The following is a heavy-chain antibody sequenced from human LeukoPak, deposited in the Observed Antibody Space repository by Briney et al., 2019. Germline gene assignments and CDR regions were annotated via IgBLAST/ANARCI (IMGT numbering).Heavy chain of an antibody. CDR3: AKDLGGGKGGPLYYFDY. J-gene: IGHJ4*02. V-gene: IGHV3-23*01. Sequence: GGSLRLSCAASGFTFSSYAKSWVRQAPGKGLEWVSAISGSGGSTYYADSVKGRFTISRDNSKNTLYLQMNSLRAEDTAVYYCAKDLGGGKGGPLYYFDYWGQGTLVTVSS. CDR2: ISGSGGST. D-gene: IGHD4-23*01. CDR1: GFTFSSYA.